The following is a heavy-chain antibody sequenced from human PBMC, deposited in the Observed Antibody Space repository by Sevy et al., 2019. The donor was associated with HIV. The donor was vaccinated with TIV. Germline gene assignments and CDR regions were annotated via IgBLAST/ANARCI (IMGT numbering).Heavy chain of an antibody. J-gene: IGHJ3*02. D-gene: IGHD3-10*01. Sequence: GGSLRLSCAASGFTFSSYWMSWVRQAPGKGLEWVATMKEDGSEKSYVDSVNGRFTISRDNAKNSLYLQMNSLRAEDTAVYYCARTYYYGSGSYYNPSFDIWGQGTMVTVSS. CDR1: GFTFSSYW. V-gene: IGHV3-7*01. CDR2: MKEDGSEK. CDR3: ARTYYYGSGSYYNPSFDI.